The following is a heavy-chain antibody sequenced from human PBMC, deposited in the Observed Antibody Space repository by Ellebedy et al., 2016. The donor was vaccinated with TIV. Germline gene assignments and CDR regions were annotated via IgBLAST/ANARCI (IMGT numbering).Heavy chain of an antibody. CDR2: ISGSGGST. CDR1: GFTFSSYA. CDR3: AKDPQEIYDGSFDP. V-gene: IGHV3-23*01. J-gene: IGHJ5*02. D-gene: IGHD3-22*01. Sequence: GESLKISXAASGFTFSSYAMSWVRQAPGKGLEWVSAISGSGGSTYYADSVKGRFTISRDNSKNTLYLQMNSLRAEDTAVYYCAKDPQEIYDGSFDPWGQGTLVTVSS.